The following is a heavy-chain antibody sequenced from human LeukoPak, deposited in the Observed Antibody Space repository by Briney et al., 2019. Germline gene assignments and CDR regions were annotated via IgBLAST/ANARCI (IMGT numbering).Heavy chain of an antibody. Sequence: SETLSLTCTVSGGSISSSSYYWGWIRQPPGKGLEWIGSIYYSGSTYYNPSLKSRVTISVDTSKNQFSLKLSSVTAADTAVYYCACPGGYCSSPSCFYYFDYWGQGPLVTVSS. V-gene: IGHV4-39*01. CDR2: IYYSGST. J-gene: IGHJ4*02. D-gene: IGHD2-2*01. CDR1: GGSISSSSYY. CDR3: ACPGGYCSSPSCFYYFDY.